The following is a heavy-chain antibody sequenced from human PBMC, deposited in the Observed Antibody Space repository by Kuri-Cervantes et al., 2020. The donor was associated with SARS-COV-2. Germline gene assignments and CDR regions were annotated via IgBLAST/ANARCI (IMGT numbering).Heavy chain of an antibody. CDR1: GFSFSSFG. V-gene: IGHV3-30*02. CDR3: AKDRETGYFSDWSPALGMDV. Sequence: GESLKISCAASGFSFSSFGIHWVRQAPGKGLEWVAYIRYDGSNKYYADSVKGRFTISRDISKSTLYLQLNNLRPEETAVYYCAKDRETGYFSDWSPALGMDVWGQGTTVTVSS. J-gene: IGHJ6*02. CDR2: IRYDGSNK. D-gene: IGHD6-19*01.